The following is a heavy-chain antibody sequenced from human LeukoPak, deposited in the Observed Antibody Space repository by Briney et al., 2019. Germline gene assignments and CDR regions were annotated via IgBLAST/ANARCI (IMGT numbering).Heavy chain of an antibody. CDR1: GGSISSYY. V-gene: IGHV4-59*01. J-gene: IGHJ3*02. D-gene: IGHD3-10*01. Sequence: SETLSLTCTVSGGSISSYYWSWIRQPPGKGLEWIGYIYYSGSTNYNPSLKSRVTISVDTSKNQFSLKLSSVTAADTAVYYCASVDYYGSGSYDDAFDIWGQGTIVTVSS. CDR2: IYYSGST. CDR3: ASVDYYGSGSYDDAFDI.